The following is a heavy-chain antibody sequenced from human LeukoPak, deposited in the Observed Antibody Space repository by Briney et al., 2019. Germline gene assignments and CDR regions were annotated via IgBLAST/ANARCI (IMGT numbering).Heavy chain of an antibody. CDR1: GGSISSYY. D-gene: IGHD3-22*01. Sequence: SETLSLTCTVSGGSISSYYWSWIRQPAGKGLEWIGRICTSGSTNYNPSLKSRVTMSVDTSKNQFSLKLSSVTAADTAVYYCARGSGLLGNYYDSSGVFDYWGQGTLVTVSS. CDR2: ICTSGST. V-gene: IGHV4-4*07. CDR3: ARGSGLLGNYYDSSGVFDY. J-gene: IGHJ4*02.